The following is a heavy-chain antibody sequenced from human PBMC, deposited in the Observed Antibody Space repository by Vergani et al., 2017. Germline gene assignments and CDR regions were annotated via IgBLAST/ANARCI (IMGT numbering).Heavy chain of an antibody. V-gene: IGHV4-34*01. CDR1: GGSLSGYH. CDR3: ARGRSVFWREFDP. D-gene: IGHD3-3*01. Sequence: QVQLQQWGAGLLKPSETLSHNCVVYGGSLSGYHWSWIRQPPGKGLEWIGEINHSGSTNYNPSLKSRVIISVDTSKNQFSLKLSSVTAADTAVYYCARGRSVFWREFDPWGQGTLVTVSS. CDR2: INHSGST. J-gene: IGHJ5*02.